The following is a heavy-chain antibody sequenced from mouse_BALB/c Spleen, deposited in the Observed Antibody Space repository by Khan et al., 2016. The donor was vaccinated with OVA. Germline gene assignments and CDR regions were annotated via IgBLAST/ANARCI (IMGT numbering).Heavy chain of an antibody. CDR3: AREGYRYEEYYFDY. V-gene: IGHV5-6-5*01. CDR2: ISSGGST. Sequence: EVQFVESGGDLVKPGGSLKLSCAASGFTFSSYVMSWVRQTPEKRLEWVASISSGGSTYYPDSVKGRFTISRDNARNILYLQMSSLRSEDTAMDYGAREGYRYEEYYFDYWGQGTTLTVSS. D-gene: IGHD2-14*01. CDR1: GFTFSSYV. J-gene: IGHJ2*01.